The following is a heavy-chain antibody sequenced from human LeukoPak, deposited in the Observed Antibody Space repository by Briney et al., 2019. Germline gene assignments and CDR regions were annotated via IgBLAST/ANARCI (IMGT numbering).Heavy chain of an antibody. J-gene: IGHJ6*03. CDR1: GFTFGDYT. D-gene: IGHD4-11*01. CDR2: IRSKAYGGTT. CDR3: TRDLDYNYYYYYMDV. Sequence: GSLRLSCTASGFTFGDYTMSWVRQAPGKGLEWVGFIRSKAYGGTTEYAASVKGRFTISRDDSKSIAYLQMNSLKTEDTAVYYCTRDLDYNYYYYYMDVWGKGTTVTVSS. V-gene: IGHV3-49*04.